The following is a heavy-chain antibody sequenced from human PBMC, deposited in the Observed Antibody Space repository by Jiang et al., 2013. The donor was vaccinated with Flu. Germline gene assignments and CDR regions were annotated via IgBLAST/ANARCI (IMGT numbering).Heavy chain of an antibody. J-gene: IGHJ6*02. CDR2: IIPIFGTA. CDR1: GGTFSSYA. CDR3: ARARELLLFTPKDSKEYYYYYYGMDV. Sequence: SGAEVKKPGSSVKVSCKASGGTFSSYAISWVRQAPGQGLEWMGGIIPIFGTANYAQKFQGRVTITADESTSTAYMELSSLRSEDTAVYYCARARELLLFTPKDSKEYYYYYYGMDVWGQGTTVTVSS. V-gene: IGHV1-69*01. D-gene: IGHD2-15*01.